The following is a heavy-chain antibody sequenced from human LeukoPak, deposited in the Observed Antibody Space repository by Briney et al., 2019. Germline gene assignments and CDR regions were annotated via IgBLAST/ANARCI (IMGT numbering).Heavy chain of an antibody. V-gene: IGHV3-74*01. CDR1: GFTFSFYW. CDR3: AIGPSITMVRGVIITETDFDY. Sequence: GGSLRLSCASSGFTFSFYWMHWVRQAPGKGPVWVSRINNDGRSTSYAGSVKGRFTISRDNAKNSLYLQMNSLRAEDTAVYYCAIGPSITMVRGVIITETDFDYWGQGTLVTVSS. J-gene: IGHJ4*02. CDR2: INNDGRST. D-gene: IGHD3-10*01.